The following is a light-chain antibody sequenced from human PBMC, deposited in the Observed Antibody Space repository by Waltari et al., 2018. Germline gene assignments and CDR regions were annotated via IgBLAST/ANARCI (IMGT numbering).Light chain of an antibody. CDR1: QSIDNW. V-gene: IGKV1-33*01. CDR3: QQHDTSPFT. J-gene: IGKJ3*01. CDR2: RTS. Sequence: DIQMTQSPSSLSASVGDRVTITCRASQSIDNWLAWYQQKPGKAPSLLIYRTSILETGVPSRFSGSGVGTDFTLTIDSLQPEDLATYFCQQHDTSPFTFGPGTRLDI.